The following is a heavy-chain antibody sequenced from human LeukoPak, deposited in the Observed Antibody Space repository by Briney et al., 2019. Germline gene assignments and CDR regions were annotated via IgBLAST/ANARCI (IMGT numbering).Heavy chain of an antibody. J-gene: IGHJ4*02. Sequence: GGSLRLSCAASGFTFSSYSMNWVRLAPGKGLEWVSYISSSSSTIYYADSVKGRFTISRDNAKNSMFLQMNSLRDEDTAVYYCARAGLTTYPPNFGYWGQGTLVTVSS. CDR2: ISSSSSTI. CDR3: ARAGLTTYPPNFGY. CDR1: GFTFSSYS. D-gene: IGHD1-1*01. V-gene: IGHV3-48*02.